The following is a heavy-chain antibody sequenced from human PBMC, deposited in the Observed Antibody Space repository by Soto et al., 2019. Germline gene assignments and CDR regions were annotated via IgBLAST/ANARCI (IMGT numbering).Heavy chain of an antibody. CDR1: GFSFSHYA. J-gene: IGHJ5*02. Sequence: GGSLRLSCAAAGFSFSHYAMHWVRQPPGKGLEWVALISYDGDNRYFSDSVRGRFTISRDNYKTTVHLEMNDLRLDDTATYYCVSPHPDRSNAFDLWGRGTLVTVSS. D-gene: IGHD3-16*02. CDR2: ISYDGDNR. V-gene: IGHV3-30-3*01. CDR3: VSPHPDRSNAFDL.